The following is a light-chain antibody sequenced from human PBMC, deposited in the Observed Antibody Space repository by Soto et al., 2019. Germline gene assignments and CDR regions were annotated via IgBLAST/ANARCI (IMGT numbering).Light chain of an antibody. Sequence: QSVLTQPASVSGSPGQSITISCTGTSSEDGGYNYVSWYQQHPGKAPKLMIYDVSNRPSGVSNRFSGYKSGNTASLTISGXXXXSXSXYYCSSYTSSSTXDVFGTGTKVTVL. CDR1: SSEDGGYNY. J-gene: IGLJ1*01. CDR2: DVS. V-gene: IGLV2-14*01. CDR3: SSYTSSSTXDV.